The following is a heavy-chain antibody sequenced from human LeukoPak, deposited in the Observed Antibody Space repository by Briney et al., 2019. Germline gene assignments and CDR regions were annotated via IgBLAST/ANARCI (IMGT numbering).Heavy chain of an antibody. Sequence: GGSLRLSCAASGFTFSSYEMNWVRQAPGKGLEWVSYISSSGSTIYYADSVKGRFTISRDNAKNSLYLQMNSLRAEDTAVYYCARSTHLPRDWGDYWGQGTLVTVSS. V-gene: IGHV3-48*03. CDR2: ISSSGSTI. CDR3: ARSTHLPRDWGDY. J-gene: IGHJ4*02. CDR1: GFTFSSYE. D-gene: IGHD3-16*01.